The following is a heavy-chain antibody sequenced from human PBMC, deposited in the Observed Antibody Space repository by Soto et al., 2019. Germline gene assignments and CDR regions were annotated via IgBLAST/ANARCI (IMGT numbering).Heavy chain of an antibody. V-gene: IGHV1-2*02. Sequence: WGKVSCKASGYTFTANFIHWVRQAPGQGLEWMGWIRXXXGXTXXXQXXXXRVTLTRDTSISTAYMELISLKSDDTAVYHCARAGLTTLELATTYWGQGTLVTVSS. J-gene: IGHJ4*01. CDR1: GYTFTANF. CDR3: ARAGLTTLELATTY. D-gene: IGHD5-12*01. CDR2: IRXXXGXT.